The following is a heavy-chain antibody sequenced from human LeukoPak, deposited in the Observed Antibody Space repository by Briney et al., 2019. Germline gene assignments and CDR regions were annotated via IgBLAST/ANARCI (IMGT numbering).Heavy chain of an antibody. Sequence: PAGSLSLSCSASGFTFSSYAMHWVRQAPGKGLEYVSGISSNGGSTYYADSVKGRFTISRDNSKNTLFLQMSSLRAEDTAVYCCVKALGDTLTGLVYWGQGRLVTVSS. V-gene: IGHV3-64D*06. D-gene: IGHD3-9*01. J-gene: IGHJ4*02. CDR3: VKALGDTLTGLVY. CDR1: GFTFSSYA. CDR2: ISSNGGST.